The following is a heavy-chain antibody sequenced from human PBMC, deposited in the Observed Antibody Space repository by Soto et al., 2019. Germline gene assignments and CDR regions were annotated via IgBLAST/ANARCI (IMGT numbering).Heavy chain of an antibody. CDR2: INHSGST. CDR3: AREGVVAANRYYYYYGMDV. J-gene: IGHJ6*02. Sequence: QVQLQQWGAGLLKPSETLSLTCAVYGGSFSGYYWSWIRQPPGKGLEWIGEINHSGSTNYNPSLKSRVTIPVDTSKNQFSLKLSSVTAADTAVYYCAREGVVAANRYYYYYGMDVWGQGTTVTVSS. D-gene: IGHD2-15*01. V-gene: IGHV4-34*01. CDR1: GGSFSGYY.